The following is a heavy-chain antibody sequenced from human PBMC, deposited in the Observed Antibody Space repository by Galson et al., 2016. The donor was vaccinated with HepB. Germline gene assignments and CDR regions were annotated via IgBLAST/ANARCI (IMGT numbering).Heavy chain of an antibody. CDR3: ASEPTKSNEGY. Sequence: SLRLSCAASGFTFDDYAMHWVRQVPGKGLEWVSGINWNSGIRGYADSVRGRFTISRDNANNFVYLQMNSLRVEDTALYYCASEPTKSNEGYWGQGTLVSVSS. D-gene: IGHD1-1*01. CDR1: GFTFDDYA. CDR2: INWNSGIR. J-gene: IGHJ4*02. V-gene: IGHV3-9*01.